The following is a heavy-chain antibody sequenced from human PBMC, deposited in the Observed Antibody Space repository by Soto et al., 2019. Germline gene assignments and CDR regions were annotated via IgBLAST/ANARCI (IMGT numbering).Heavy chain of an antibody. V-gene: IGHV1-18*01. CDR1: GYTFTSYG. CDR2: ISAYNGNT. Sequence: QVQLVQSGAEVKKPGASVKVSCKASGYTFTSYGISWVRQAPGQGLEWMGWISAYNGNTNYAQKLQGRVTMTRDTATSTASMELRSLRSDDTAVYYCARAAQGVFLPYWGQGTVVTVSS. CDR3: ARAAQGVFLPY. D-gene: IGHD3-16*01. J-gene: IGHJ4*02.